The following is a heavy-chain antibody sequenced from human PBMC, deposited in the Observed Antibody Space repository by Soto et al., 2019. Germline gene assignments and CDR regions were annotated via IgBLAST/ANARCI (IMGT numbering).Heavy chain of an antibody. CDR3: ARPQAGISGRIDV. V-gene: IGHV1-8*01. J-gene: IGHJ6*01. Sequence: SRSLQHDTGQGLEWMGWMNPNSGNTGYAQKFQGRVTMTRNTSISTAYMELSSLRSEDTAMYYCARPQAGISGRIDVCGQGTIGSVSS. CDR2: MNPNSGNT. D-gene: IGHD6-13*01.